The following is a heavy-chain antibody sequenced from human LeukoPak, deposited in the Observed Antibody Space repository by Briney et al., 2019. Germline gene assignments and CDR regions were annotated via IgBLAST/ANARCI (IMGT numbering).Heavy chain of an antibody. V-gene: IGHV3-7*01. J-gene: IGHJ4*02. Sequence: PGGSLRLSCAASGFTFSSYWMSWVRQAPGKGLEWVANIKQDGSEKYYVDSVKGRFTISRDNAKNSLYLQMNSLRAEDTAVYYCAKDRLRASKHFDYWGQGTLVTVSS. CDR3: AKDRLRASKHFDY. CDR2: IKQDGSEK. CDR1: GFTFSSYW. D-gene: IGHD3-16*01.